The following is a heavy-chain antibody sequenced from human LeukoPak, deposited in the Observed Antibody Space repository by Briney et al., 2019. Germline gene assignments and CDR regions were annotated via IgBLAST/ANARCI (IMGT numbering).Heavy chain of an antibody. V-gene: IGHV4-59*01. Sequence: SETLSLTCAVYGGSFSGYYWSWIRQPPGKGLEWIGYIYYSGSTNYNPSLKSRVTISVDTSKNQFSLKLSSVTAADTAVYYCARGNHYYGSGSYYISYGMDVWGQGTTVTVSS. CDR3: ARGNHYYGSGSYYISYGMDV. CDR1: GGSFSGYY. D-gene: IGHD3-10*01. J-gene: IGHJ6*02. CDR2: IYYSGST.